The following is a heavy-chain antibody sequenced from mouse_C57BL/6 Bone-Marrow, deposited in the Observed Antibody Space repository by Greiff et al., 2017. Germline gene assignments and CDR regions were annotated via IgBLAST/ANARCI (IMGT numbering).Heavy chain of an antibody. CDR3: KGDYAMDY. CDR2: INSDGGST. Sequence: VQLQQSGGGLVQPGESLKLSCESNEYEFPSHDMSWVRKTPEKRLELVAAINSDGGSTYYPDTMERRFIISRDNTKKTLYLQRSSLRSEDTALYYWKGDYAMDYWGQGTSVTVSS. D-gene: IGHD3-3*01. V-gene: IGHV5-2*01. J-gene: IGHJ4*01. CDR1: EYEFPSHD.